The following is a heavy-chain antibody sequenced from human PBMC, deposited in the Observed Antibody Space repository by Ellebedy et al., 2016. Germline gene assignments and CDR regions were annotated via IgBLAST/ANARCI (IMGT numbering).Heavy chain of an antibody. CDR1: GYTFTSYG. CDR3: ARDKEYYYGSGSYSQGGY. CDR2: ISAYNGNT. V-gene: IGHV1-18*01. D-gene: IGHD3-10*01. Sequence: ASVKVSCKASGYTFTSYGISWVRQAPGQGLEWMGWISAYNGNTNYAQKLQSRVTMTTDTSTSTAYMELRSLRSDDTAVYYCARDKEYYYGSGSYSQGGYWGQGTLVTVSS. J-gene: IGHJ4*02.